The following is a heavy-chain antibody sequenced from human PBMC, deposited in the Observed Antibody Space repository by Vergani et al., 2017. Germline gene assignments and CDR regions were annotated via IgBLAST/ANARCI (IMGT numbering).Heavy chain of an antibody. CDR3: AKDRAPPMRGGIMDV. CDR1: GFTFSSYA. Sequence: QVQLVESGGGVVQPGRSLRLSCAASGFTFSSYAMHWVRQAPGKGLEWVAVISYDGSNKYYADSVKGRFTISRDNSKNTLYLQMNSLRAEDTAVYYCAKDRAPPMRGGIMDVWGQGTTVTVSS. J-gene: IGHJ6*02. V-gene: IGHV3-30*04. D-gene: IGHD3-16*01. CDR2: ISYDGSNK.